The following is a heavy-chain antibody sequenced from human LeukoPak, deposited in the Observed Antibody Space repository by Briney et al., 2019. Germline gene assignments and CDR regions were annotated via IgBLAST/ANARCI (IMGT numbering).Heavy chain of an antibody. CDR2: INPNSAAT. CDR3: ARVVYFGGQKPFDY. Sequence: ASVKVSCKASGYTFTDYYIHCVRQAPGQGLECMGWINPNSAATYSAPNFQGRVTMTRDTSISTAYMELTSLRSDDTAVYFCARVVYFGGQKPFDYWGQGTLVTVSS. CDR1: GYTFTDYY. J-gene: IGHJ4*02. D-gene: IGHD4-23*01. V-gene: IGHV1-2*02.